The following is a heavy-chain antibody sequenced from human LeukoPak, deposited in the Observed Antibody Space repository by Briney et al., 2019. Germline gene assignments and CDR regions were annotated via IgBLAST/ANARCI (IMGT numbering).Heavy chain of an antibody. CDR2: IYYSGCA. CDR1: GGSISSYPSY. J-gene: IGHJ4*02. CDR3: ARFYDKYGYYYFDY. Sequence: SETLSLTCTVSGGSISSYPSYWGWIRQPPGKGLEWIGNIYYSGCAYYNPSLKSRVTISVDTSKSQFSLKLSSVTAADTAVYYCARFYDKYGYYYFDYWGQGTLVTVPS. V-gene: IGHV4-39*01. D-gene: IGHD5-24*01.